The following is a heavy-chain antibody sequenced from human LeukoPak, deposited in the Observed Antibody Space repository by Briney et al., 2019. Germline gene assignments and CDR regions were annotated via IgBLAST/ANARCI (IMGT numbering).Heavy chain of an antibody. CDR3: ARDIRMVGATLYFDY. CDR1: GGSISSYY. J-gene: IGHJ4*02. V-gene: IGHV4-59*01. Sequence: SETLSLTCTVSGGSISSYYWSWVRQPPGEGLEGIANIYCSGSTYYNPSLKSRVTISVDTSKNQFSLRLSSVTTADTAVYYCARDIRMVGATLYFDYWGQGTLVTVSS. CDR2: IYCSGST. D-gene: IGHD1-26*01.